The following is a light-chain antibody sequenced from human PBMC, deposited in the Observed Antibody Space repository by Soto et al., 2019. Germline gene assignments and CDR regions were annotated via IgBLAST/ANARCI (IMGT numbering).Light chain of an antibody. V-gene: IGKV2-30*01. CDR3: MQGTHWPYT. Sequence: DVVMTQSPLSLPVTLGQPASISCRSSQSPVYSNGNTYLSWFQQRPGQSPRRLIYKVSNRDSGVPDRFSGSESGTDFTLKISRVEAEDVGVYYCMQGTHWPYTFGQGTNLEIK. J-gene: IGKJ2*01. CDR1: QSPVYSNGNTY. CDR2: KVS.